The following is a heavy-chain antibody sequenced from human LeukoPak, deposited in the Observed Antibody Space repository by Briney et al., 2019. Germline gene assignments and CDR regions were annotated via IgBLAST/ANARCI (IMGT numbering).Heavy chain of an antibody. D-gene: IGHD3-10*01. Sequence: GGSLKLSCEASGFTFSSYWMHWVRQIPGKGLMWVSRIESNGLTLYADSVRDRFTISRDNGKNTIYLQMNSLRVDDAAIYYCAKAATYFYGSVTYDWFESWGQGTLVTVSS. CDR2: IESNGLT. V-gene: IGHV3-74*01. J-gene: IGHJ5*01. CDR3: AKAATYFYGSVTYDWFES. CDR1: GFTFSSYW.